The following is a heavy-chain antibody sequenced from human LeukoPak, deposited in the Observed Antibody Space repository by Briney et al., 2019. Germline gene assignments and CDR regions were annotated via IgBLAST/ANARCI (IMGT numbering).Heavy chain of an antibody. CDR2: IYNSGST. J-gene: IGHJ4*02. D-gene: IGHD3-10*01. CDR1: GGSISSSSYY. Sequence: SETLSLTCTVSGGSISSSSYYWGWIRQPPGKGLEWIGSIYNSGSTYYNPSLKSRGTMSVDTSKNQFSLKLSSVTAADTAVYYCARVRDGSFDYWGQGTLVTVSS. V-gene: IGHV4-39*07. CDR3: ARVRDGSFDY.